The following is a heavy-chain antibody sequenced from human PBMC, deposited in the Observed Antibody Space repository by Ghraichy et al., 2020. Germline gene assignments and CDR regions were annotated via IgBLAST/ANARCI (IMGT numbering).Heavy chain of an antibody. Sequence: SETLSLTCAVSGYSISSGYNWAWIRQPPGTGLEWIGSIYHSGSTFYNPSLKSRVTISVDTSNNQFSLDLTSVTAAATAVYYWARENWGLTLPDYWGQGTLVTVSS. CDR2: IYHSGST. CDR1: GYSISSGYN. V-gene: IGHV4-38-2*02. J-gene: IGHJ4*02. CDR3: ARENWGLTLPDY. D-gene: IGHD3-10*01.